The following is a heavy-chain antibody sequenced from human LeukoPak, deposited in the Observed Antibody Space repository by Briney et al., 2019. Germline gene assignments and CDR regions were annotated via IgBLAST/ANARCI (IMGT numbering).Heavy chain of an antibody. V-gene: IGHV1-18*01. Sequence: GASVKVSCKASGYTFTSYGISWVRQAPGQGLEWMGWISAYNGNTNYAQKLQGRVTMTTDTSTSTAYMELRSPRSDDTAVYYCARGSGYSSGWGWLVYYYYGMDVWGQGTTVTVSS. CDR2: ISAYNGNT. CDR3: ARGSGYSSGWGWLVYYYYGMDV. D-gene: IGHD6-19*01. J-gene: IGHJ6*02. CDR1: GYTFTSYG.